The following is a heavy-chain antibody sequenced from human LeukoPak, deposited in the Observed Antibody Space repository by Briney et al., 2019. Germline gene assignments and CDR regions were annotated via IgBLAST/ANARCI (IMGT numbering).Heavy chain of an antibody. J-gene: IGHJ3*01. CDR2: ISSSSSTI. Sequence: GGSLRLSCAASGFTFSSYSMNWVRQAPGKGLEWVSYISSSSSTIYYADSVKGRFIISRDNAKNSLYLQMNSLRSEDTAVYYCARGELRYFDWLRTWGQGTMVTVSS. D-gene: IGHD3-9*01. CDR1: GFTFSSYS. V-gene: IGHV3-48*04. CDR3: ARGELRYFDWLRT.